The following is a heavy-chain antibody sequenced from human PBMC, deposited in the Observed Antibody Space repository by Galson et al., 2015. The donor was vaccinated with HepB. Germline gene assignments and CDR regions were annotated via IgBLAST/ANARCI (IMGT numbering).Heavy chain of an antibody. V-gene: IGHV3-30-3*01. J-gene: IGHJ6*02. D-gene: IGHD2-2*01. CDR3: ARDSGRQLLFYYYYGMDV. Sequence: SLRLSCAASGFTFSSYAMHWVRQAPGKGLEWVAVISYDGSNKYYADSVKGRFTISRDNSKNTLYLQMNSLRAEDTAVYYCARDSGRQLLFYYYYGMDVWGQGTLVTGSS. CDR2: ISYDGSNK. CDR1: GFTFSSYA.